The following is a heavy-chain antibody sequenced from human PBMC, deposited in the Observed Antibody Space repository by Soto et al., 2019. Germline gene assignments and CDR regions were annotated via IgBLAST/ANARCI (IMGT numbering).Heavy chain of an antibody. D-gene: IGHD3-16*01. V-gene: IGHV1-18*04. Sequence: QVQLAQSGVEVKKPGASVKVSCKASGYTFSSYGISWVRQAPGQGLEWMGWISAYNGDVNYAQNFQGRVTMATDTSTSTAHMELSSLRSDDTAIYYCARDGPLISSRSWLDPWGPGTLVTVSS. J-gene: IGHJ5*02. CDR2: ISAYNGDV. CDR1: GYTFSSYG. CDR3: ARDGPLISSRSWLDP.